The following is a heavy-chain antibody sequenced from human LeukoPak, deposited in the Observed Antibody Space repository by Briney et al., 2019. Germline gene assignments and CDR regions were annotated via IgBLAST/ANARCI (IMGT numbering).Heavy chain of an antibody. J-gene: IGHJ4*02. V-gene: IGHV3-21*01. CDR1: GFTFSSYS. CDR2: ISSSSSYI. D-gene: IGHD5-24*01. Sequence: GGSLRLSCAASGFTFSSYSMNWVRQAPGKGLEWVSSISSSSSYIYYADSVKGRFTIPRDNAKNSLYLQINSLRAEDTAVYYCARDPEEGYQDYWGQGTLVTVSS. CDR3: ARDPEEGYQDY.